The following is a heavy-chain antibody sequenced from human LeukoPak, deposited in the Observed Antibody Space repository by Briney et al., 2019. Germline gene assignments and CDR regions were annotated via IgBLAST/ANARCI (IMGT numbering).Heavy chain of an antibody. CDR3: ARGIRFVDWLSGFDY. J-gene: IGHJ4*02. CDR2: LNWNGGST. D-gene: IGHD3-3*01. V-gene: IGHV3-20*04. CDR1: GFTFDDYG. Sequence: PGGSLRLSCAASGFTFDDYGMSWGRQVPGKGLEWVSGLNWNGGSTGYADSVKGRFTISRDNAKNSLYLQMDSLTVEDTALYYCARGIRFVDWLSGFDYWGQGTLVTVSS.